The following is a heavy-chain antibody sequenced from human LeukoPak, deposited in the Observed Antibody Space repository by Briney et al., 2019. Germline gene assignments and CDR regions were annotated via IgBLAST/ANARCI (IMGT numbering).Heavy chain of an antibody. D-gene: IGHD6-13*01. CDR3: ARLSGYSSIDY. V-gene: IGHV3-74*01. CDR2: LHSDGSNT. J-gene: IGHJ4*02. Sequence: GGSLRLSCAASGFTFRDYWMHWVRHAPGKGLVWVSRLHSDGSNTTYADSVEGRLTISRDNAKNTLYLQMNSLRAEDTAVYYCARLSGYSSIDYWGQGALVTVSS. CDR1: GFTFRDYW.